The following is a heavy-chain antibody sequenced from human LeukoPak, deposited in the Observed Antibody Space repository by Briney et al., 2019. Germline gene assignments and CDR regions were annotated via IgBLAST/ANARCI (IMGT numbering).Heavy chain of an antibody. CDR1: GGSFSGYY. CDR3: ARGRQQLATNWFVP. J-gene: IGHJ5*02. CDR2: INHSGST. V-gene: IGHV4-34*01. Sequence: SETLSLTCAVYGGSFSGYYWSWIRQPPGKGLEWIGEINHSGSTNYNPSLKSRVTISVDTSKNQFSLKLSSVTAADTAVYYCARGRQQLATNWFVPWGQGTLVTVSS. D-gene: IGHD6-13*01.